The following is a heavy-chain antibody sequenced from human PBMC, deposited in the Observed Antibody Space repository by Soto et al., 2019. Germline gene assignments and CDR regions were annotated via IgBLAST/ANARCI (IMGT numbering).Heavy chain of an antibody. V-gene: IGHV3-48*01. CDR2: ISSSGTTM. CDR3: ARGAETGYSGVDY. J-gene: IGHJ4*02. D-gene: IGHD6-25*01. Sequence: EVQLVESGGGLVQPGGSLRLSCAASGFTFSSYSMNWVRQAPGKGLEWVSYISSSGTTMYYADSVKGRFTISRDSAKNSLCLQINSLRAEDTAVYYCARGAETGYSGVDYWGQGTLVTVSS. CDR1: GFTFSSYS.